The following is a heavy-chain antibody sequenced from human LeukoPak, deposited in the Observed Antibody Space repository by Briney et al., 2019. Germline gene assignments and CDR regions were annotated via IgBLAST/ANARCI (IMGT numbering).Heavy chain of an antibody. CDR3: AREIVAGTNFDY. Sequence: ASVKVSCKASGGTFSSYAISWVRQAPGQGLEWMGRINPNSGGTNYAQKFQGRVTMTRDTSISTAYMELRRLRSDDTAVYYCAREIVAGTNFDYWGQGTLVTVSS. CDR1: GGTFSSYA. V-gene: IGHV1-2*06. J-gene: IGHJ4*02. D-gene: IGHD6-19*01. CDR2: INPNSGGT.